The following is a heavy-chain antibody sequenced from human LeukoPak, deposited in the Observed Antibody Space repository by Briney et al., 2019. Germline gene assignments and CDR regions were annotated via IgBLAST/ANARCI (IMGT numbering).Heavy chain of an antibody. Sequence: SETLSLTCTVSGGSISSYYWSWFRQPPGKGLDWIGYIYYSGSTNYNPSLKSRVTISVDTSKNQFSLKLSSVTATDTAVYYCAVGYSYAFMDVWGKGTTVTVSS. V-gene: IGHV4-59*03. CDR1: GGSISSYY. D-gene: IGHD5-18*01. J-gene: IGHJ6*04. CDR3: AVGYSYAFMDV. CDR2: IYYSGST.